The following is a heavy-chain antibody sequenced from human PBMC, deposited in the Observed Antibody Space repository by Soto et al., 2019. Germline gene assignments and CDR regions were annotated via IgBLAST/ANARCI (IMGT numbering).Heavy chain of an antibody. CDR1: GYTLTELS. CDR2: FDPEDGET. D-gene: IGHD6-6*01. J-gene: IGHJ5*02. V-gene: IGHV1-24*01. CDR3: ASSIAAQNWFDP. Sequence: ASVKVSCKVSGYTLTELSMHWVRQAPGKGLEWMGGFDPEDGETIYAQKFQGRVTMTEDTSTDTAYMELSSLRSEDTAVYYCASSIAAQNWFDPWGQGTLVTVSS.